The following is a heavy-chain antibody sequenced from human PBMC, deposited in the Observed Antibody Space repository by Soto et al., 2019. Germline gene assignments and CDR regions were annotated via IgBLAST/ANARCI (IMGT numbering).Heavy chain of an antibody. Sequence: PETLSLTCTVSGGSISSSRYYWGWIRQPPGKGLEWIGSIYYSGSTYYNPSLKSRVTISVDTSKNQFSLKLSSVTAADTAVYYCARLGIAVAGYYYYYGMDVWGQGTTVTVSS. CDR3: ARLGIAVAGYYYYYGMDV. V-gene: IGHV4-39*01. D-gene: IGHD6-19*01. CDR2: IYYSGST. J-gene: IGHJ6*02. CDR1: GGSISSSRYY.